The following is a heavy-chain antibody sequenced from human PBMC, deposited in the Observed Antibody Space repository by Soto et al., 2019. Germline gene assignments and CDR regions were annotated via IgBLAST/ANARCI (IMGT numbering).Heavy chain of an antibody. Sequence: GGSLRFSCAASGFTFSSYGMHWVRQAPGKGLGWVAVISYDGSNKYYADSVKGRFTISRDNSKNTLYLQMNSLRAEDTAVYYCAKERYDFWSGYFRAPSSYSLPDYWGQGTLVTVSS. D-gene: IGHD3-3*01. CDR3: AKERYDFWSGYFRAPSSYSLPDY. J-gene: IGHJ4*02. CDR2: ISYDGSNK. V-gene: IGHV3-30*18. CDR1: GFTFSSYG.